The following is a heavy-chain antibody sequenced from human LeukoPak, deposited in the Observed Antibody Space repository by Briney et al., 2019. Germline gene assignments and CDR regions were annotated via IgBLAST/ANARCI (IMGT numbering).Heavy chain of an antibody. Sequence: GGSLRLPCAASGFTFSSYWMTWVRQAPGMGLEWVANIKEDGSQKYYVDSVQGRFTISRDNAKNSLHLHMDSLRAVDRAVYYCARIISGIYYGDAFDVWGQGTIVTVSS. J-gene: IGHJ3*01. CDR2: IKEDGSQK. CDR1: GFTFSSYW. CDR3: ARIISGIYYGDAFDV. D-gene: IGHD1-26*01. V-gene: IGHV3-7*01.